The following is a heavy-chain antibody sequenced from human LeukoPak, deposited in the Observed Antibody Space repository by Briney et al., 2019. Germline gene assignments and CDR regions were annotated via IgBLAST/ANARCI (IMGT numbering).Heavy chain of an antibody. CDR3: ARLDTVVTPLLDY. Sequence: SETLSLTCTVSGGSISSSSYYWGWIRQPPGKGLEWIGSIYYSGSTYYNPSLKSRVTISVDTSKNQFSLKLSSVTAADTAVYYCARLDTVVTPLLDYWGQGTLVTVSS. CDR1: GGSISSSSYY. CDR2: IYYSGST. V-gene: IGHV4-39*01. D-gene: IGHD4-23*01. J-gene: IGHJ4*02.